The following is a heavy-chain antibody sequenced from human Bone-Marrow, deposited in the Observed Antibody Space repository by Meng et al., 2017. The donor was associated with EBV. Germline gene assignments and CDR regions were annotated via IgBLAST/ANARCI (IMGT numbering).Heavy chain of an antibody. J-gene: IGHJ4*02. Sequence: QVRLPTSGSGLVNPSQLLSLTCAVSGGSICSVGYSLSWIRQPPGKGMAWIGYIFHSGSTYYTPSLKSRVPISVDRSKTQFSLKLSSVTAADTAVYYCASSDCSSTSCYPRYWGQGTLVTVSS. D-gene: IGHD2-2*01. CDR3: ASSDCSSTSCYPRY. CDR2: IFHSGST. V-gene: IGHV4-30-2*01. CDR1: GGSICSVGYS.